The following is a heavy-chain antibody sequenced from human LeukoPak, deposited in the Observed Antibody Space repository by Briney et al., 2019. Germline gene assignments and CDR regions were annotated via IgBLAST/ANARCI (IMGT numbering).Heavy chain of an antibody. J-gene: IGHJ6*02. V-gene: IGHV4-34*01. CDR2: LNHSGST. D-gene: IGHD3-3*01. CDR1: GGSFSGYY. CDR3: ARRERVVIQVGYYYYGMDV. Sequence: PSETLSLTCAVYGGSFSGYYWSWIRQPPGKGLEWNGELNHSGSTNYNPSLKSRVSISVDTSKNQFSLKLSSVTAADTAVYYCARRERVVIQVGYYYYGMDVWGQGTTVTISS.